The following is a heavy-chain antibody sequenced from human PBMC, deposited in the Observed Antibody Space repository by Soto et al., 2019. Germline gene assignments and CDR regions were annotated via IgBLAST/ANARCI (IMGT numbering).Heavy chain of an antibody. D-gene: IGHD6-25*01. CDR3: AREGGQRVGLNWFDP. CDR2: IIPIFGTA. CDR1: GGTFSSYA. Sequence: QVQLVQSGAEVKKPGSSVKVSCTASGGTFSSYAISWERQAPGQGLEWMGGIIPIFGTANYAQKFQGRVTINADESTSTAYMELSSLRSEDTAVYYCAREGGQRVGLNWFDPWGQGTLVTVSS. J-gene: IGHJ5*02. V-gene: IGHV1-69*01.